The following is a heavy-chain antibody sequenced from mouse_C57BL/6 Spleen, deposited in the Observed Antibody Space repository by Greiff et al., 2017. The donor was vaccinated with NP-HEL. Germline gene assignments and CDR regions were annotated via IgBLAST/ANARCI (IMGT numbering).Heavy chain of an antibody. J-gene: IGHJ1*03. CDR3: AYGWYFDV. CDR1: GYTFTDYY. D-gene: IGHD1-1*02. CDR2: INPNNGGT. Sequence: EVQLQQSGPELVKPGASVKISCKASGYTFTDYYMNWVKQSHGKSLEWIGDINPNNGGTSYNQKFKGKATLTVDKSSSTAYMELRSLTSEDSAVYYCAYGWYFDVWGTGTTVTVSS. V-gene: IGHV1-26*01.